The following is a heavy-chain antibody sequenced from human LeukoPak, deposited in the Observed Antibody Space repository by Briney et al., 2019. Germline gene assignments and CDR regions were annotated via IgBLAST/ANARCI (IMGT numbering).Heavy chain of an antibody. D-gene: IGHD5-24*01. CDR3: AKEGRSLQTY. CDR1: GFTFSDHA. Sequence: GGSLRLSCAASGFTFSDHAMSWVRLAPGKGLEWVANIKEDGTETYYVDSVKGRFTISRDNAKNSLYLQMNSLRVEDTAVYYCAKEGRSLQTYWGQGTLVTVSS. CDR2: IKEDGTET. V-gene: IGHV3-7*03. J-gene: IGHJ4*02.